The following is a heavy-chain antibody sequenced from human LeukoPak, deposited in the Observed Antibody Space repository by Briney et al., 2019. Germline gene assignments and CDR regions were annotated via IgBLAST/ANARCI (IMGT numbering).Heavy chain of an antibody. V-gene: IGHV3-74*01. CDR3: ARAPSEIGGYYPEYFRH. D-gene: IGHD3-22*01. J-gene: IGHJ1*01. CDR1: GFTFSNYW. CDR2: IKSDGST. Sequence: GGSLRLSCAASGFTFSNYWMHWVRQAPGKGLAWVSRIKSDGSTNYADSVKGRFTISRDNAKNTLSLQMNSLRPEDTGVYYCARAPSEIGGYYPEYFRHWGQGTLVTVSS.